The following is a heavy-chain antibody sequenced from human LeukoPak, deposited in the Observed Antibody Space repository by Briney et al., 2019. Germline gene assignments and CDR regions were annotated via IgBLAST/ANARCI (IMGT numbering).Heavy chain of an antibody. CDR1: GGSISSGGYY. CDR2: IYYSGST. Sequence: SETLSLTCTVSGGSISSGGYYWSWIRQHPGKGLEWIGYIYYSGSTYYNPSLKSRVTISVDTSKNQFSLKLSSVTAADTAVYYCARDRAVARDFDYWGQGTLVTVSS. D-gene: IGHD6-19*01. V-gene: IGHV4-31*03. CDR3: ARDRAVARDFDY. J-gene: IGHJ4*02.